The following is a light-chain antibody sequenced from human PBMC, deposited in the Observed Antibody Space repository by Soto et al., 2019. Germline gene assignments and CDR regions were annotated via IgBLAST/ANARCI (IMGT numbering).Light chain of an antibody. V-gene: IGKV3-15*01. CDR2: GAS. CDR1: QTVTSN. Sequence: EIVLTQSPGTLSLSPGERATLSCRASQTVTSNFLAWYQEKPGQAPRLLIYGASTRATGIPARFSGSGSGTEFTLTISSLQSEDFAVYYCQQYHHWPPITFGQGTRLEIK. CDR3: QQYHHWPPIT. J-gene: IGKJ5*01.